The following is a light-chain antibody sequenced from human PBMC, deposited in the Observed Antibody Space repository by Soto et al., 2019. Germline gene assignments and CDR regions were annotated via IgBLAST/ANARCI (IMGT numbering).Light chain of an antibody. V-gene: IGKV1-39*01. Sequence: DIQMTQSPSSLSASVGDRVTITCRASQSISSYLNWYQQKPGKATKLLIYAASSLQSGVPSRFSGSGSGTDFTLTISSLQPEDFATYYCQQSYSTPGSFGHGTKVDIK. CDR3: QQSYSTPGS. CDR1: QSISSY. J-gene: IGKJ3*01. CDR2: AAS.